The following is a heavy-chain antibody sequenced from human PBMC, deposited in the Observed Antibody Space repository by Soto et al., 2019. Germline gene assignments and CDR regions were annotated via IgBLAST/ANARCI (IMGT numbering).Heavy chain of an antibody. CDR2: ISSSGSTI. CDR3: ARDNIPPGMVAAAGNPLDY. V-gene: IGHV3-11*01. CDR1: GFTFSDYY. Sequence: PGGSLRLSCAASGFTFSDYYMSWIRQAPGKGLEWVSYISSSGSTIYYADSVKGRFTISRDNAKNSLYLQMNSLRAEDTAVYYCARDNIPPGMVAAAGNPLDYWGQGTLVTVSS. J-gene: IGHJ4*02. D-gene: IGHD6-13*01.